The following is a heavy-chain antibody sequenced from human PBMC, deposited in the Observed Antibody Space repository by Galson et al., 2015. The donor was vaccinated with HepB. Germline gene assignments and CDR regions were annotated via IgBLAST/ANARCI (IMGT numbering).Heavy chain of an antibody. Sequence: SLRLSCAASQFDFTNTWMSWVRQAPGKGLEWIGLIKSKAAGGTTDYAAPVKGRFSISRDDSETTLYLEMNSLKSEDTAVYYCTALSSSNSYIFIGNWGHGTLVTVSS. CDR2: IKSKAAGGTT. CDR3: TALSSSNSYIFIGN. V-gene: IGHV3-15*01. CDR1: QFDFTNTW. J-gene: IGHJ4*01. D-gene: IGHD6-13*01.